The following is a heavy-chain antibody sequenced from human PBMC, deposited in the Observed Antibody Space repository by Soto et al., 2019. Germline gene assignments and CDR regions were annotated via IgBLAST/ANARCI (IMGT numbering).Heavy chain of an antibody. CDR2: IFYSGTT. J-gene: IGHJ3*02. CDR3: ARRPDGFDI. Sequence: SETLSLTCTGSGAPISTYSWSWIRQPPGKGLEWIGYIFYSGTTNYNPSLKSRVTISVDTSKNQFSLKVTSVTAADTAVYYCARRPDGFDIWGQGTMVTVSS. V-gene: IGHV4-59*12. CDR1: GAPISTYS. D-gene: IGHD6-6*01.